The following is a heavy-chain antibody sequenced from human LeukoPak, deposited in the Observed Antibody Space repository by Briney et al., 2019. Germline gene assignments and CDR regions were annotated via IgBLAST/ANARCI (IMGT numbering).Heavy chain of an antibody. CDR1: GGTFSSYA. CDR3: ARTPGDGWYDPGY. J-gene: IGHJ4*02. V-gene: IGHV1-69*04. CDR2: IIPILGIA. D-gene: IGHD6-19*01. Sequence: SVKVSCKASGGTFSSYAISWVRQAPGQGLEWMGRIIPILGIANYAQKFQGRVTITADKSTSTAYMELSSLRSEDTAVYYCARTPGDGWYDPGYWGQGTLVTVSS.